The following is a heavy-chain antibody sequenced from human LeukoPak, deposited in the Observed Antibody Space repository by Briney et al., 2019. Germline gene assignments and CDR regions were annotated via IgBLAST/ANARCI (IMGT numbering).Heavy chain of an antibody. CDR3: ARVKGADWGYDLDDAFDI. D-gene: IGHD3/OR15-3a*01. V-gene: IGHV3-7*01. Sequence: GGSLRLSCAASGFTFSSYWMSWVRQAPGKGLEWVANIKQDGSEKYYVDSVKGRFTISRDNAKNSLYLQMNSLRAEDTAVYYCARVKGADWGYDLDDAFDIWGQGTMVTVSS. J-gene: IGHJ3*02. CDR2: IKQDGSEK. CDR1: GFTFSSYW.